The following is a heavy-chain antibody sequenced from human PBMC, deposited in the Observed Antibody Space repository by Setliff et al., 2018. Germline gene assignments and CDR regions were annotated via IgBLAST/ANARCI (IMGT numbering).Heavy chain of an antibody. V-gene: IGHV1-18*01. CDR1: GYTFTTYD. J-gene: IGHJ3*02. CDR2: ISDHNGHT. D-gene: IGHD6-13*01. CDR3: ARAPAYGSTPGSYAFDI. Sequence: AAVNVPRKASGYTFTTYDINWVRLAPGQGLEWMGWISDHNGHTIYAERLQDRVTMTTDTSTSTAYMELRCLTSDDTAVYYCARAPAYGSTPGSYAFDIWGQGTMVTVSS.